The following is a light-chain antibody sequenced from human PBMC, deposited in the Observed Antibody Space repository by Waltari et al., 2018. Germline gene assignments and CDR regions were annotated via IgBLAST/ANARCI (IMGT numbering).Light chain of an antibody. CDR2: GAS. J-gene: IGKJ1*01. Sequence: EIVLTQSPGTLSLSXXXXXXXXCLASKRFSTFLSWDQRKPGQAPRLLIYGASTRATGIPDRFSGSGSGTDFSLTISRLEPEDFAVYYCQKYDRLPATFGQGTKVEIK. CDR1: KRFSTF. V-gene: IGKV3-20*01. CDR3: QKYDRLPAT.